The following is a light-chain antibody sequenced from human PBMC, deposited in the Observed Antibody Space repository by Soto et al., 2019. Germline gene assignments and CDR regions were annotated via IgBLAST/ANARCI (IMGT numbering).Light chain of an antibody. CDR3: AAWDDSLSGDV. CDR2: SNN. Sequence: QSVLTQPPSASGTPGQRVTISGSGSTSNIGSNTVNWYQQLPGTAPKLLISSNNQRPSGVPDRFSGSKSGTSASLAISGLQSEDEADYYCAAWDDSLSGDVFGTGTKVTVL. V-gene: IGLV1-44*01. J-gene: IGLJ1*01. CDR1: TSNIGSNT.